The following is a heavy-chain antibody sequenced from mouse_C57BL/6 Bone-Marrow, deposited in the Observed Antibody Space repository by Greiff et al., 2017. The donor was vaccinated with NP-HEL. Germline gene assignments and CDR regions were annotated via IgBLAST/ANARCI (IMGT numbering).Heavy chain of an antibody. CDR3: ATLTTTVVATGDY. J-gene: IGHJ2*01. D-gene: IGHD1-1*01. V-gene: IGHV1-81*01. CDR1: GYTFTSYG. CDR2: IYPRSGNT. Sequence: VQLQQSGAELARPGASVKLSCKASGYTFTSYGISWVKQRTGQGLEWIGEIYPRSGNTYYNEKFKGKAPLTADKSSSTAYMELRSLASEDSAVYFCATLTTTVVATGDYWGQGTTLTVSS.